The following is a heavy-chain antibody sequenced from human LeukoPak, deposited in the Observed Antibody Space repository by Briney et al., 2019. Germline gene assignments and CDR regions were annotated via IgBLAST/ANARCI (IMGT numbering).Heavy chain of an antibody. Sequence: GGSLRLSCAASGFTFSSYAMSWVRQAPGKGLEWVSAISGSGGSTYYADSVKGRFTISRDNAKNSLYLQMNSLRAEDTAVYYCARAVCSGGSCYTEWGQGTLVTISS. CDR3: ARAVCSGGSCYTE. CDR1: GFTFSSYA. J-gene: IGHJ4*02. CDR2: ISGSGGST. D-gene: IGHD2-15*01. V-gene: IGHV3-23*01.